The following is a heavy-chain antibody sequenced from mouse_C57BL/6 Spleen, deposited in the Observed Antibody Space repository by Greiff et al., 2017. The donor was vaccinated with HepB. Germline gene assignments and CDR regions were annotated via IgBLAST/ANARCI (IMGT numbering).Heavy chain of an antibody. Sequence: EVQVVESGGDLVKPGGSLKLSCAASGFTFSSYGMSWVRQTPDKRLEWVATISSGGSYTYYPDSVKGRFTISRDNAKNTLYLQMSSLKSEDTAMYYCARHPYYWGQGTSVTVSS. J-gene: IGHJ4*01. CDR2: ISSGGSYT. CDR3: ARHPYY. V-gene: IGHV5-6*01. CDR1: GFTFSSYG.